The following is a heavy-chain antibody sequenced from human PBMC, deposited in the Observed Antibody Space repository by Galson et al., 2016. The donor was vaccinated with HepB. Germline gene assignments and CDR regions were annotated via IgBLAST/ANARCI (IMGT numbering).Heavy chain of an antibody. CDR1: GDSVSSNSAG. CDR3: ARGYLLGRGFGW. CDR2: TFYRSNWQN. J-gene: IGHJ4*02. V-gene: IGHV6-1*01. Sequence: CAISGDSVSSNSAGWNWIRQSPSRGLEWLGRTFYRSNWQNDYAESVRSRITINPDTSKNQFSLQLNSVTPEDTAVYYCARGYLLGRGFGWWGQGTLVTVSS. D-gene: IGHD3-9*01.